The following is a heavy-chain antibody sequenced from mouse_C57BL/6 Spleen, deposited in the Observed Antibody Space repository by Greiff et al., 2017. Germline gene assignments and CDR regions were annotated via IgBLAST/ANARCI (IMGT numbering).Heavy chain of an antibody. D-gene: IGHD1-1*01. CDR1: GYAFTNYL. J-gene: IGHJ3*01. V-gene: IGHV1-54*01. Sequence: VKLQESGAELVRPGTSVKVSCKASGYAFTNYLIEWVKQRPGQGLEWIGVINPGSGGTNYNEKFKGKATLTADKSSSTAYMQLSSLTSEDSAVYFCARDYYGSSYDWFAYWGQGTLVTVSA. CDR3: ARDYYGSSYDWFAY. CDR2: INPGSGGT.